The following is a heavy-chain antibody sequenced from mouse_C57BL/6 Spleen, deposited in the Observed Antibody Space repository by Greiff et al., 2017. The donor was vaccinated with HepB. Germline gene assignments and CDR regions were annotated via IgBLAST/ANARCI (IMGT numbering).Heavy chain of an antibody. D-gene: IGHD1-1*01. CDR2: ISSGSSTI. CDR1: GFTFSDYG. Sequence: EVQLVESGGGLVKPGGSLKLSCAASGFTFSDYGMHWVRQAPETGLEWVAYISSGSSTIYYADTVKGRFTISRDNAKNTLFLPMTSLRSEDTAMYYCASPSSYYCGSYYAMDDWGQGTSVTVSS. J-gene: IGHJ4*01. V-gene: IGHV5-17*01. CDR3: ASPSSYYCGSYYAMDD.